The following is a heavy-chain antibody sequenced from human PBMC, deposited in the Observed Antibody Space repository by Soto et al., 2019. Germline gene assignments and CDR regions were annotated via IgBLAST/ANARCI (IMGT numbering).Heavy chain of an antibody. J-gene: IGHJ4*02. Sequence: QVQLVESGGGVVQPGRSLRLSCAASGFTFSSYAMHWVRRAPGKGLEWMAVMSYDGSNKYYADSVKGRFTISRDNSKNTLYLEMDRLGPGEPALYYCGGGGGGYWGPGTLVIGFS. D-gene: IGHD3-16*01. CDR1: GFTFSSYA. CDR2: MSYDGSNK. CDR3: GGGGGGY. V-gene: IGHV3-30-3*01.